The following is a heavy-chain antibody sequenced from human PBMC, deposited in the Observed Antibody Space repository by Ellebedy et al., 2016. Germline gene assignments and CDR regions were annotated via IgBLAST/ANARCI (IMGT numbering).Heavy chain of an antibody. CDR1: GFSLSTSGVG. Sequence: SGPTLVKPTQTLTLTCTFSGFSLSTSGVGVGWIRQPPGKALEWLALIYWDDDKRYSPSLKSRLTITKDTSKNQVVLTTTNMDPVDTATYYCARRKGYSYGDSYYYYGMGVWGQGTTVTVSS. D-gene: IGHD5-18*01. V-gene: IGHV2-5*02. J-gene: IGHJ6*02. CDR3: ARRKGYSYGDSYYYYGMGV. CDR2: IYWDDDK.